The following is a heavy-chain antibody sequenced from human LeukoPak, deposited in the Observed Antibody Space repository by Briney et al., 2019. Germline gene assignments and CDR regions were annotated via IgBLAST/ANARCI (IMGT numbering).Heavy chain of an antibody. J-gene: IGHJ4*02. CDR2: IYSGGGT. Sequence: PGGSLRLSCAASGFTVSSNYMSWVRQAPGKGLEWVSIIYSGGGTYYADSVKGRFTISRDNSKNTLYLQMNSLRAEDTAVYYCAKRGVVATSDPFDYWGQGTLVTVSS. D-gene: IGHD5-12*01. CDR1: GFTVSSNY. V-gene: IGHV3-53*01. CDR3: AKRGVVATSDPFDY.